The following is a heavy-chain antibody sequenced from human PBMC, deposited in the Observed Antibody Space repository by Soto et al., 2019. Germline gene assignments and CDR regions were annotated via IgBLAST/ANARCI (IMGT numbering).Heavy chain of an antibody. CDR2: INHSGST. Sequence: SETLSLTCAVYGGSFSGYYWSWIRQPPGKGLGWIGEINHSGSTNYNPSLKSRVTISVDTSKNQFSLKLSSVTAADTAVYYCARLDEGYCSGGSCYRNPLFFDYWGQGTLVTVSS. J-gene: IGHJ4*02. V-gene: IGHV4-34*01. CDR1: GGSFSGYY. D-gene: IGHD2-15*01. CDR3: ARLDEGYCSGGSCYRNPLFFDY.